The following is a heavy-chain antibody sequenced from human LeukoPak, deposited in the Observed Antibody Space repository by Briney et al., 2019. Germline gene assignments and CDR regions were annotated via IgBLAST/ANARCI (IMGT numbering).Heavy chain of an antibody. J-gene: IGHJ6*02. CDR3: ARDGGWAWYYYYGMDV. V-gene: IGHV3-23*01. D-gene: IGHD3-16*01. Sequence: PGGSLRLSCAASGFTFSSYAMSWVRQAPGKGLEWVSTISGSGGSTYYADSVKGRFTISRDNSKNTLYLQMNSLRAEDTAVYYCARDGGWAWYYYYGMDVWGQGTTVTVSS. CDR1: GFTFSSYA. CDR2: ISGSGGST.